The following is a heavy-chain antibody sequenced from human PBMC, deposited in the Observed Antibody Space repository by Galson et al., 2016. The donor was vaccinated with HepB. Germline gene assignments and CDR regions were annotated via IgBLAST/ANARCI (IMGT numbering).Heavy chain of an antibody. CDR2: ISSGSLTI. CDR3: AGDPARSGWYVDH. D-gene: IGHD6-19*01. J-gene: IGHJ5*02. V-gene: IGHV3-48*02. CDR1: GFTFNTYS. Sequence: SLRLSCAASGFTFNTYSMTWVRQAPGKGLEWISFISSGSLTIYYADSVKGRVTISRDNAKNSLYLQMNSLRDEDTSVYYCAGDPARSGWYVDHWGQGTLVTVSS.